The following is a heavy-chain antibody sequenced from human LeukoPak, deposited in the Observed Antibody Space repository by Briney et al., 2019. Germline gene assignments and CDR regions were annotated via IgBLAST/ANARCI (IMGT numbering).Heavy chain of an antibody. D-gene: IGHD2-2*01. Sequence: SETLSLTCTVSGGSISSYCWSWIRQPPGKGLEWIWYIYYSGSTNYNPSLKSRVTISVDTSKNQFSRKLSSVTAADTAVCYCARVRIVAVPAALDAFDIWGQGTMVTVSS. J-gene: IGHJ3*02. V-gene: IGHV4-59*01. CDR2: IYYSGST. CDR1: GGSISSYC. CDR3: ARVRIVAVPAALDAFDI.